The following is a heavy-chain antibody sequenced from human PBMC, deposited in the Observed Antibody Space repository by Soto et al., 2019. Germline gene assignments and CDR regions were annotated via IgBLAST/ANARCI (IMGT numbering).Heavy chain of an antibody. CDR2: ISGGGDAA. CDR1: GFTFINYA. D-gene: IGHD7-27*01. V-gene: IGHV3-23*01. Sequence: EVQVLESGGGLVQPGGSLRLSCAGSGFTFINYAMNWVRQAPGKGLEWVSSISGGGDAAFFPDSVRGRFTISRDNSKNPVTLQMISLGVDDTAVYYCARKILGSTTRPNYWYFDLWGRGTLVTVSS. J-gene: IGHJ2*01. CDR3: ARKILGSTTRPNYWYFDL.